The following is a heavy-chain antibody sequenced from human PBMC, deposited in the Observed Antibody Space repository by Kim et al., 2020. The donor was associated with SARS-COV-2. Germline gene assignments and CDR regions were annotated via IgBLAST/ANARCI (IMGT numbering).Heavy chain of an antibody. CDR3: AKDTRALRYFDWLLDY. J-gene: IGHJ4*02. Sequence: GGSLRLSCAASGFTFDDYAMHWVRQAPGKGLEWVSGISWNSGSIGYADSVKGRFTISRDNAKNSLYLQMNSLRAEDTALYYCAKDTRALRYFDWLLDYWGQGTLVTVSS. CDR1: GFTFDDYA. D-gene: IGHD3-9*01. CDR2: ISWNSGSI. V-gene: IGHV3-9*01.